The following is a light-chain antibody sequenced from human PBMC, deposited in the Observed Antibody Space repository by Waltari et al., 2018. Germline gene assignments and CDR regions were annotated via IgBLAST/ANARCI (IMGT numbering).Light chain of an antibody. Sequence: IQLTQSPSSLSASLGDRVTITCRASQGLNTALAWYQQKPGKAPNLLIYDASNLESGVPARFSGSGSGTDCSLTISSLQPEDFATYYCQQFISYPRTFGGGTKVEIK. CDR2: DAS. J-gene: IGKJ4*01. CDR3: QQFISYPRT. CDR1: QGLNTA. V-gene: IGKV1-13*02.